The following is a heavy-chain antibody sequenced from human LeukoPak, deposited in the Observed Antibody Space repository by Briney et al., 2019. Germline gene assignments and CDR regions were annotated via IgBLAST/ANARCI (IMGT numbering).Heavy chain of an antibody. CDR3: ARDSGGSSSPLYYYYMDV. CDR2: IIPIFGTA. CDR1: GGTFSSYA. Sequence: SVKVSCKASGGTFSSYAISWVRQAPGQGLEWKGGIIPIFGTANYAQKFQGRVAITADESTSTAYMELSSLRSEDTAVYYCARDSGGSSSPLYYYYMDVWGKGTTVTVSS. V-gene: IGHV1-69*13. J-gene: IGHJ6*03. D-gene: IGHD6-6*01.